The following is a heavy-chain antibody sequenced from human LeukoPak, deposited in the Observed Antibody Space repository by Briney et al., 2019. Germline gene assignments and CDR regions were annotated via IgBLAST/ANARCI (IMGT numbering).Heavy chain of an antibody. V-gene: IGHV4-39*07. J-gene: IGHJ5*02. Sequence: PAGTLSLSCTASGFTFGDYAMSWLRQAPGKGLEWIGSIYYSGSTYYNPSLKSRVTISVDTSKNQFSLKLSSVTAADTAVYYCARDAQWLVRHEDLVPWGQGTLVTVSS. CDR3: ARDAQWLVRHEDLVP. CDR1: GFTFGDYA. D-gene: IGHD6-19*01. CDR2: IYYSGST.